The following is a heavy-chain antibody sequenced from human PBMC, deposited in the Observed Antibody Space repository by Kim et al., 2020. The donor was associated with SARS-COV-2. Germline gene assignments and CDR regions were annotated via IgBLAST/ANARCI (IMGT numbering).Heavy chain of an antibody. D-gene: IGHD3-3*01. CDR1: GYTFSNYA. V-gene: IGHV1-3*01. CDR2: INAGSGNT. Sequence: ASVKVSCKASGYTFSNYAMHWVRQAPGQRLEWMGWINAGSGNTEYSQKFQGRLIITRDTSASTAYMELSILRSEDTAVYYCARGGAVLRFFEWLSSYFDY. CDR3: ARGGAVLRFFEWLSSYFDY. J-gene: IGHJ4*01.